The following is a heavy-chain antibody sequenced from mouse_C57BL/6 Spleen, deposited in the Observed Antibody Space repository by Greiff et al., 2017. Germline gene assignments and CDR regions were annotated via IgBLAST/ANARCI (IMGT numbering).Heavy chain of an antibody. J-gene: IGHJ3*01. CDR3: ARHDTWFAY. Sequence: VQLQQSGAELVMPGASVKLSCKASGYTFTSYWMHWVKQRPGQGLEWIGEIDPSDSYTNYNQKFKGKSTLTVDKSSSTAYMQLSSLTSEDSAVYYCARHDTWFAYWGQGTLVTVSA. CDR2: IDPSDSYT. V-gene: IGHV1-69*01. CDR1: GYTFTSYW.